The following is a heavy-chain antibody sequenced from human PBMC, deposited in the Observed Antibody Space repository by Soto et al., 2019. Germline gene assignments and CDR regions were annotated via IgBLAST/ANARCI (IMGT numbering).Heavy chain of an antibody. CDR2: ISSSSSTI. CDR1: GFTFSSYS. J-gene: IGHJ6*02. V-gene: IGHV3-48*01. D-gene: IGHD5-12*01. CDR3: ARDEGYDYGYYYGMDV. Sequence: GGSLRLSCAASGFTFSSYSMNWVRQAPGKGLEWVSYISSSSSTIYYADSVKGRFTISRDNAKNSLYLQMNSLRAEDTAVYYCARDEGYDYGYYYGMDVQGQGTRVTVSS.